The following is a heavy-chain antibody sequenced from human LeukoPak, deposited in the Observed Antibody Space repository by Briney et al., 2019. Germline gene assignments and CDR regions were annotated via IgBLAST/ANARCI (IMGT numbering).Heavy chain of an antibody. CDR3: AREDSGSYYNYYYFYMDV. CDR1: GGSISSYF. V-gene: IGHV4-4*07. D-gene: IGHD3-10*01. J-gene: IGHJ6*03. Sequence: SETLSLTCTVSGGSISSYFWSWVRQPAGKGLEWIGRIYPSGNTNYNPSLKSRVTLSVDTSKTQFSLRLSSVTAADTAVYYCAREDSGSYYNYYYFYMDVWGKGTTVTISS. CDR2: IYPSGNT.